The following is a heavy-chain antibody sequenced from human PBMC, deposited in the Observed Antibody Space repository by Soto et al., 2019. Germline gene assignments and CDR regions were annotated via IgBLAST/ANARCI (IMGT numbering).Heavy chain of an antibody. CDR1: GGSISSPKW. CDR2: IYHSGTT. J-gene: IGHJ6*01. CDR3: AIALVGAAGSTRGAGVDC. D-gene: IGHD2-8*01. Sequence: QVQVQESSPGLSKPSWTLSPTCAVSGGSISSPKWWSWDRQSPGEGLEWIGEIYHSGTTNYNPSLKSRVTISMEKAKSQFALGVTSGAAVDTGMYYGAIALVGAAGSTRGAGVDCWGPGTTVTASS. V-gene: IGHV4-4*02.